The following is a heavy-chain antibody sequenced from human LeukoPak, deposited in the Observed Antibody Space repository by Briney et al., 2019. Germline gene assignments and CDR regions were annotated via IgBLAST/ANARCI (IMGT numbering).Heavy chain of an antibody. Sequence: GGSLRLSCAASGFTFDDYAMHWVRQAPGKGLEWVYLISWDGGSNYYEASVKGPFTISRDKSKNTLYLQMNSLRAEDTALYYCAKDMGYCTNGVCYSSIDYWGQGTLVTVSS. J-gene: IGHJ4*02. CDR1: GFTFDDYA. CDR2: ISWDGGSN. D-gene: IGHD2-8*01. CDR3: AKDMGYCTNGVCYSSIDY. V-gene: IGHV3-43D*03.